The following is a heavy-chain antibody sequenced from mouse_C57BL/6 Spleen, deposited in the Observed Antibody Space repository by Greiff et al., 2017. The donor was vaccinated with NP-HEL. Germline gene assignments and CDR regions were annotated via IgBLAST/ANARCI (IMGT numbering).Heavy chain of an antibody. CDR2: ISSGGSYT. J-gene: IGHJ1*03. Sequence: VQLQESGGDLVKPGGSLKLSCAASGFTFSSYGMSWVRQTPDKRLEWVATISSGGSYTYYPDSVKGRFTISRDNAKNTLYLQMSSLKSEDTAMYYCARHGYYGSSPWYFDVWGTGTTVTVSS. V-gene: IGHV5-6*01. CDR1: GFTFSSYG. CDR3: ARHGYYGSSPWYFDV. D-gene: IGHD1-1*01.